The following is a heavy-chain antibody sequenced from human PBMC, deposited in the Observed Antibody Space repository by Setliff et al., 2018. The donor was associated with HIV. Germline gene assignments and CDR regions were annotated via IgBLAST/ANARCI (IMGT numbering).Heavy chain of an antibody. CDR3: ARGLIAATGTWFDP. CDR1: GASFSSGGYY. Sequence: SETLSLTCNVSGASFSSGGYYWSWIRQHPGKGLEWIGYMSYSGSTFYKSSLKSRVTISVDTSKNQFSLKLTSVTAADTAVYYCARGLIAATGTWFDPWGQGTLVTVSS. D-gene: IGHD6-13*01. V-gene: IGHV4-31*03. J-gene: IGHJ5*02. CDR2: MSYSGST.